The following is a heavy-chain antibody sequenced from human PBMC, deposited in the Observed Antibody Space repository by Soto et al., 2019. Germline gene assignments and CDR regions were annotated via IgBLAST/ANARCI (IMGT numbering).Heavy chain of an antibody. J-gene: IGHJ5*02. CDR2: INNSGST. V-gene: IGHV4-34*01. CDR1: GGSFSGYY. D-gene: IGHD2-2*01. CDR3: AREVVVPAATIRWWHGFDP. Sequence: QVQLQQWGAGLLKPSETLSLTCAVSGGSFSGYYWSWIRQPPGPGLEWIGEINNSGSTNYNPSLKSRGTRSVDTAKNQISLKLSSVTAADTAVYYFAREVVVPAATIRWWHGFDPWGQGTLVTVSS.